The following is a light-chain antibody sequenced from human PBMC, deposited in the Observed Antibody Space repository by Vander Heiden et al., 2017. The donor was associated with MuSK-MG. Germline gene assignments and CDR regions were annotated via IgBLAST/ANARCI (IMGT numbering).Light chain of an antibody. CDR3: QPSYRTPPET. V-gene: IGKV1-39*01. Sequence: DIQMTQSPSSLSASVGDRVTITCRASQSISSYLNWYQQKPGKAPKLLIYAASSLQSGVPSRFSGSGSGTDFTLTISSLQPEDFATNHGQPSYRTPPETCGQGTKVEIK. J-gene: IGKJ1*01. CDR2: AAS. CDR1: QSISSY.